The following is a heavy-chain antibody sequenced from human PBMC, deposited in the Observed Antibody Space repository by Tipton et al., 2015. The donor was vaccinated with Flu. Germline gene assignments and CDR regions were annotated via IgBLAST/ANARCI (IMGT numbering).Heavy chain of an antibody. D-gene: IGHD5-24*01. V-gene: IGHV4-59*01. CDR3: ASQRWLQSFIDY. Sequence: LRLSCTVSGGSTSSYYWGWIRQPPGKGLEWIGYIFYSGSTNYNPSLKSRVTMSVDTSNNRFSLKLSSVTAADTAVYYCASQRWLQSFIDYWGQGTLVTVSS. CDR1: GGSTSSYY. J-gene: IGHJ4*02. CDR2: IFYSGST.